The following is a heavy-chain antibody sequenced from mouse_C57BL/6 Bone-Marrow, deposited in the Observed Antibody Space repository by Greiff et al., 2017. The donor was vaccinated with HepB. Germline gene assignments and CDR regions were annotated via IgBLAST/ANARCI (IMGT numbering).Heavy chain of an antibody. CDR2: ISSGSSTI. J-gene: IGHJ4*01. CDR1: GFTFSDYG. Sequence: EVQGVESGGGLVKPGGSLKLSCAASGFTFSDYGMHWVRQAPEKGLEWVAYISSGSSTIYYADTVKGRFTISRDNAKNTLFLQMTSLRSEDTAMYYCARENYYGSSYNYAMDYWGQGTSVTVSS. CDR3: ARENYYGSSYNYAMDY. V-gene: IGHV5-17*01. D-gene: IGHD1-1*01.